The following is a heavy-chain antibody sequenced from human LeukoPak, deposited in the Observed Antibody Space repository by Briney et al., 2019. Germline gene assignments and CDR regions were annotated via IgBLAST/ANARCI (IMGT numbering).Heavy chain of an antibody. J-gene: IGHJ3*02. D-gene: IGHD3-22*01. Sequence: PGGSLRLSCAASGFIFSSYGMHWVRQAPGKGLEWVAFIRYDGSNKYYADSVKGRFTISRDNSKNTLYLQMNSLRAEDTAVYYCAKDRGDYYDRSGYYGIPYAFDIWGQGTMVTVSS. CDR1: GFIFSSYG. CDR3: AKDRGDYYDRSGYYGIPYAFDI. CDR2: IRYDGSNK. V-gene: IGHV3-30*02.